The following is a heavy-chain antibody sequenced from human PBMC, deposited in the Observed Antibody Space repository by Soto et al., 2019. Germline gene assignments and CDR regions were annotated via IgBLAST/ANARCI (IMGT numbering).Heavy chain of an antibody. Sequence: ASVKVSCKVSGYTFTGYYMHWVRQAPGQGLEWMGWINPNSGGTNYAQKFQGWVTMTRDTSISTAYMELSRLRSDDTAVYYCARTPAIASRHLDYWGQGTLVTVSS. V-gene: IGHV1-2*04. D-gene: IGHD6-6*01. J-gene: IGHJ4*02. CDR2: INPNSGGT. CDR3: ARTPAIASRHLDY. CDR1: GYTFTGYY.